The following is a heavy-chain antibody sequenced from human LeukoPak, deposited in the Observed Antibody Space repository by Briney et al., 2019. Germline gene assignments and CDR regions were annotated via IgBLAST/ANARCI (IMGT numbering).Heavy chain of an antibody. CDR2: IWNDGSHQ. D-gene: IGHD4-17*01. CDR1: GFSFSSYG. V-gene: IGHV3-33*01. CDR3: ARDAAEYGDSHFDW. J-gene: IGHJ4*02. Sequence: GGSLRLSCSASGFSFSSYGMHWVRQAPGKGLQWVAVIWNDGSHQYYADSEKGRFTISRDNSRNTMYLQMNRLRVEDTAVYYCARDAAEYGDSHFDWWGQGTLATVSS.